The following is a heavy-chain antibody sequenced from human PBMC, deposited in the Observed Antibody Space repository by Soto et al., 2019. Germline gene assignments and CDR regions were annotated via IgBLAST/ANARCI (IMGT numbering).Heavy chain of an antibody. CDR1: GNTFTSYY. D-gene: IGHD6-25*01. Sequence: ASVKVSCKASGNTFTSYYMHWVRQAPGQGPEWMGLVNPSGGSTYYAQKFRGRVTMTRDTSTSTLYMELSSLRFDDTAVYYCACFITASGTHDAFGIWGQGTMVTV. CDR3: ACFITASGTHDAFGI. CDR2: VNPSGGST. V-gene: IGHV1-46*01. J-gene: IGHJ3*02.